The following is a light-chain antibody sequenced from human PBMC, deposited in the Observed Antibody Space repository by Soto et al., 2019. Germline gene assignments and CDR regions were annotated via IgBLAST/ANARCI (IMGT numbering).Light chain of an antibody. CDR3: QQSYSTPD. CDR2: AAS. J-gene: IGKJ5*01. CDR1: QSISSY. Sequence: IQMTQSPSSLSASVGDRVTITCRASQSISSYLNWYQQKPGKAPKLLIYAASSLQSGVPSRFSGSGSGTDFTLTISSLQPEDFATYYCQQSYSTPDFGQGTRLE. V-gene: IGKV1-39*01.